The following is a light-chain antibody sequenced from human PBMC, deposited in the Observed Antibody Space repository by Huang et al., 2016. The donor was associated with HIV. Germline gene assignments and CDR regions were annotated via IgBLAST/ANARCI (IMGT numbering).Light chain of an antibody. V-gene: IGKV3-20*01. CDR1: QSLDKGF. CDR3: HHYGATQWA. Sequence: ELVLTQSPGTLSSSPGGAAVISCRASQSLDKGFLAWYRQQPGQAPELLIFDASKRPSDIPDRFVGRGSGTDFSLTINGLDPEDFAFYFCHHYGATQWAFGRGTRVEMK. J-gene: IGKJ1*01. CDR2: DAS.